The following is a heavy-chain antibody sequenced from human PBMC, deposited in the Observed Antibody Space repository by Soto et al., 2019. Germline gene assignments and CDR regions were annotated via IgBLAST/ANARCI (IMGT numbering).Heavy chain of an antibody. Sequence: QVQLVQSGAEVKKPGASVKVSCKASGYTFTSYGISWVRQAPGQGLEWMGWISAYNGNTNYARKLQGRVTMTTDTATSTAYMELRSLRSDDTAVYYCARDTNYYYSSGYYSGWFDPWGQGTLVTVSS. CDR2: ISAYNGNT. CDR1: GYTFTSYG. J-gene: IGHJ5*02. D-gene: IGHD3-22*01. CDR3: ARDTNYYYSSGYYSGWFDP. V-gene: IGHV1-18*01.